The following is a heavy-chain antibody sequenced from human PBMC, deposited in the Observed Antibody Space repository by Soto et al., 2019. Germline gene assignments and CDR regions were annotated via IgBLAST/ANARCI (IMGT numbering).Heavy chain of an antibody. CDR2: INPSGGST. D-gene: IGHD4-17*01. J-gene: IGHJ5*02. CDR3: ARDPDYGDYKNWFDP. Sequence: ASVKVSCKASGYTFASYYMHWVRQAPGQGLEWMGIINPSGGSTSYAQKFQGRVTMTRDTSTSTVYMELSSLRSEDTAVYYCARDPDYGDYKNWFDPWGQGTLVTVSS. V-gene: IGHV1-46*01. CDR1: GYTFASYY.